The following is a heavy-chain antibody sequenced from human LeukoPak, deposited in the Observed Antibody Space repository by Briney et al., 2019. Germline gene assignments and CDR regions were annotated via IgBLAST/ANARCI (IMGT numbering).Heavy chain of an antibody. CDR3: ARLRGIQLWLNYFDY. D-gene: IGHD5-18*01. CDR1: GGSISSYY. V-gene: IGHV4-59*08. J-gene: IGHJ4*02. Sequence: SETLSLTCTVSGGSISSYYWSWIRQPPGKGLEWIGYIYCSGSTNCNPSLKSRVTISVDTSKKQFSLKLSSMTAADTAVYYCARLRGIQLWLNYFDYWGQGTLVTVSS. CDR2: IYCSGST.